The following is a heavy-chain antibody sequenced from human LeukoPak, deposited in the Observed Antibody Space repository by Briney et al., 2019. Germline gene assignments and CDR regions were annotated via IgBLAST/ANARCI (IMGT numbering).Heavy chain of an antibody. CDR1: GYTFTSYD. V-gene: IGHV1-8*01. CDR3: ARGGGSYNWFDP. Sequence: ASVKVSCKASGYTFTSYDINWVRQATRQGLEWMGWMNPNSGNTGYAQKFQGRVTMTRDTSINTAYMELSNLSSEDTAVYYCARGGGSYNWFDPWGQGTLVTVSS. CDR2: MNPNSGNT. D-gene: IGHD2-15*01. J-gene: IGHJ5*02.